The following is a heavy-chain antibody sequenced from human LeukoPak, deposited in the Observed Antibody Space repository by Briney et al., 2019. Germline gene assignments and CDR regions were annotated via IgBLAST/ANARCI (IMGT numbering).Heavy chain of an antibody. CDR3: ARDRGPDSSGWYGNWFDP. CDR2: IKQDGSEK. Sequence: KPGGSLRLSCAASGFTFSSYGMSWVRQARGKGLEWGANIKQDGSEKYYVDCVKGRFTISRDNAKTSLYLQMNSLRAEDTAVYYCARDRGPDSSGWYGNWFDPWGQGTLVTVSS. D-gene: IGHD6-19*01. J-gene: IGHJ5*02. CDR1: GFTFSSYG. V-gene: IGHV3-7*01.